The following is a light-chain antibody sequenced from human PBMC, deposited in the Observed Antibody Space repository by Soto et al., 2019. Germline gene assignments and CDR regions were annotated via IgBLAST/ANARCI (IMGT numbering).Light chain of an antibody. Sequence: QSALTQPGPVSGSPGQSITISCTGTSSDVGGYNYVSWYQQHPGKAPKLKIYDVSNRPSGVSNRFSGSKSGNTASLTISGLQAEDEADYYCSSYTSSSTVVFGGGTKLTVL. CDR2: DVS. J-gene: IGLJ2*01. CDR3: SSYTSSSTVV. V-gene: IGLV2-14*01. CDR1: SSDVGGYNY.